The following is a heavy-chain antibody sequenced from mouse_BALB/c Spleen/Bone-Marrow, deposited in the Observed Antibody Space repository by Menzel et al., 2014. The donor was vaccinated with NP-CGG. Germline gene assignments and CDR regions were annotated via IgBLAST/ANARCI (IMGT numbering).Heavy chain of an antibody. V-gene: IGHV5-9-3*01. CDR2: ITIGGSYT. D-gene: IGHD1-2*01. Sequence: EVHLVESGGGLVKPGGSLKLSCAASGFTFSSYALSWVRQTPEKRLEWVATITIGGSYTFYPDSVRGRFTISRDNAKNALSQEKIISRPEDTAMYCGASCAENSELRPRLSDGWGSGTTGT. CDR1: GFTFSSYA. CDR3: ASCAENSELRPRLSDG. J-gene: IGHJ1*01.